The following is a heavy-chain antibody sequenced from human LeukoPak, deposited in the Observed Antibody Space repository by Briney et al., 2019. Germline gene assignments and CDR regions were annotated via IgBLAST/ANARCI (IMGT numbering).Heavy chain of an antibody. CDR3: AREVVYCSSTSCSSHFDY. Sequence: PETLSLTCTVSGGSISSYYWSWIRQPPGKGLEWIGYIYYSGSTNYNPSLKSRVTISVDTSKNQFSLKLSSVTAADTAVYYCAREVVYCSSTSCSSHFDYWGQGTLVTVSS. CDR2: IYYSGST. D-gene: IGHD2-2*01. V-gene: IGHV4-59*01. J-gene: IGHJ4*02. CDR1: GGSISSYY.